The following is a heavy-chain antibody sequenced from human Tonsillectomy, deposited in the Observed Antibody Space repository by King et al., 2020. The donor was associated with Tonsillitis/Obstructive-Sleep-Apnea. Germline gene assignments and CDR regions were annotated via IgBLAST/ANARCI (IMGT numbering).Heavy chain of an antibody. J-gene: IGHJ4*02. CDR2: INNGGKT. D-gene: IGHD6-19*01. CDR1: DFSFTNYE. Sequence: VQLVESGGGLVQPGGSLRLSCAASDFSFTNYEMSWVRQAPGKGLEWVSYINNGGKTYYADSVKGRFTISRDNAKNSLFLQMSSLRAEDTAVYYCVREGVSGWSTYYFDYWGPGTLVTVSS. V-gene: IGHV3-48*03. CDR3: VREGVSGWSTYYFDY.